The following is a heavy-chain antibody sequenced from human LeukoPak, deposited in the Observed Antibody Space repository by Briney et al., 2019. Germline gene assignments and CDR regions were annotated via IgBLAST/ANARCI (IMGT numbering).Heavy chain of an antibody. CDR1: GGSISSYY. CDR2: IYYSGST. V-gene: IGHV4-59*08. D-gene: IGHD3-10*01. CDR3: ARSGGSGSYFIRNWFDP. Sequence: PSETLSLTCTVSGGSISSYYWSWIRQPPGKGLEWIGYIYYSGSTNYNPSLKSRVTISVDTSKNQFSLKLSSVTAADTAVYYCARSGGSGSYFIRNWFDPWGQGTLVTVSS. J-gene: IGHJ5*02.